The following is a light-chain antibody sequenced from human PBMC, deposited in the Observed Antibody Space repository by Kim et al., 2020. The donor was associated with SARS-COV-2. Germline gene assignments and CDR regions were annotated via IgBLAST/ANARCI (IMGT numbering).Light chain of an antibody. J-gene: IGLJ3*02. CDR2: DKN. CDR3: GSRDNNGPGV. CDR1: SLRKYP. Sequence: ALGQTVRITYLGDSLRKYPASWYQQKPGKAHILVMHDKNNVRPSGVPDRFSGSNSGNTAFLTITGAQVEDEAAYYCGSRDNNGPGVFGGGTQLTVL. V-gene: IGLV3-19*01.